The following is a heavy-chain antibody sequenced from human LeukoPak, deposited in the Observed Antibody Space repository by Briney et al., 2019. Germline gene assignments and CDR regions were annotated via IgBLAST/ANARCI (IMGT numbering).Heavy chain of an antibody. D-gene: IGHD6-13*01. CDR3: ARVGSSWYWDDY. CDR1: DYSVTSAYY. J-gene: IGHJ4*02. CDR2: ILHGETT. V-gene: IGHV4-38-2*01. Sequence: SETLSLSCAVSDYSVTSAYYWGWIRQFPGKGLEWIGSILHGETTYYNPSLESRVTISVDPSKNQFSLRLTSVTAADTAVYYCARVGSSWYWDDYWGQGTLVTVSS.